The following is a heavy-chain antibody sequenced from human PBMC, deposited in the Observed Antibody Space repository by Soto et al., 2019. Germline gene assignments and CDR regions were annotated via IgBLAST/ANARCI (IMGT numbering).Heavy chain of an antibody. CDR2: INHSGST. D-gene: IGHD3-9*01. V-gene: IGHV4-34*01. CDR3: ARSQDDILTGYEDAFDI. J-gene: IGHJ3*02. Sequence: SETLSLTCAVYGGSFSGYYWSWIRQPPGKGLEWIGEINHSGSTNYNPSLKSRVTISVDTSKNQFSLKLSSVTAADTAVYYCARSQDDILTGYEDAFDIWGQGTMVTVSS. CDR1: GGSFSGYY.